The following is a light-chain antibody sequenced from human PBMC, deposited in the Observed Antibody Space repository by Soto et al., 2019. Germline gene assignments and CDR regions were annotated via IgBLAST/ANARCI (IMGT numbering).Light chain of an antibody. CDR3: QQRSNWLT. J-gene: IGKJ4*01. CDR1: QSVSSY. V-gene: IGKV3-11*01. Sequence: EIALTQSPATLSLSPGERATLSCRASQSVSSYLAWYQQKPGQAPRLLIYDASNRATGIPARFSGSGSGTDFTLTISSLEPEDFEVYYCQQRSNWLTFGGGTKVEIK. CDR2: DAS.